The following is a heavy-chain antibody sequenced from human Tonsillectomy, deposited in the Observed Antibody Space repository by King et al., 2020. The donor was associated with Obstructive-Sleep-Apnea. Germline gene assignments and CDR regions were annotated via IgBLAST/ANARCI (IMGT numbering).Heavy chain of an antibody. J-gene: IGHJ4*02. CDR3: VRDRAWSFDF. D-gene: IGHD1-1*01. Sequence: VQLVESGGGFVHPGGSLRLAWAGSGFPLSIFSGNWVLQAPGKGLEGISYISVDFFRCADSVKGRFSISSDNAKNSMFLQMNSLRVEDTAVYYCVRDRAWSFDFWGQGTLVTVSS. CDR2: ISVDFF. V-gene: IGHV3-48*04. CDR1: GFPLSIFS.